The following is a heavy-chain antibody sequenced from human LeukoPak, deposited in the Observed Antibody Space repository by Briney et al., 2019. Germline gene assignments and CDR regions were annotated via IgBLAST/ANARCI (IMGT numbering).Heavy chain of an antibody. J-gene: IGHJ4*02. CDR2: INWNGGST. CDR3: ARSRGATSLYYFDY. Sequence: GSLRLSCAASGFTFDDYGMSWVRQAPGKGLEWVSGINWNGGSTGYADSVKGRFTISRDNAKNSLYLQMNSLRAEDTALYYCARSRGATSLYYFDYWGRGTLVTVSS. V-gene: IGHV3-20*04. D-gene: IGHD1-26*01. CDR1: GFTFDDYG.